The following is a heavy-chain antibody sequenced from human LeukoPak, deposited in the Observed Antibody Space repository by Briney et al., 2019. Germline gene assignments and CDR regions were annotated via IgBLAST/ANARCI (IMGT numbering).Heavy chain of an antibody. CDR2: IYTSGST. J-gene: IGHJ4*02. Sequence: SETLSLTCTVSGDSISSYYSTWIRQPAGKGLECIGHIYTSGSTNYTFSLKSRVTMSVDTSKNQFSLKLSSVTAADTAVYYCARDRVTGTRRTDYWGQGTLVTVSS. V-gene: IGHV4-4*07. CDR3: ARDRVTGTRRTDY. D-gene: IGHD1-20*01. CDR1: GDSISSYY.